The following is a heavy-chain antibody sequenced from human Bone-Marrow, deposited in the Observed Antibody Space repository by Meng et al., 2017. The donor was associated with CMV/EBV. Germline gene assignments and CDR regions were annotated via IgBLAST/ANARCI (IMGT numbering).Heavy chain of an antibody. J-gene: IGHJ4*02. CDR3: ARVRCSSTSCYMGYYFDY. CDR1: GGTFSSYA. V-gene: IGHV1-69*10. Sequence: SVKVSCKASGGTFSSYAISWVRQALGQGLEWMGGIIPILGIANYAQKFQGRVTITADKSTSTAYMELSSLRSEDTAVYYCARVRCSSTSCYMGYYFDYWGQGMLVTVPS. D-gene: IGHD2-2*02. CDR2: IIPILGIA.